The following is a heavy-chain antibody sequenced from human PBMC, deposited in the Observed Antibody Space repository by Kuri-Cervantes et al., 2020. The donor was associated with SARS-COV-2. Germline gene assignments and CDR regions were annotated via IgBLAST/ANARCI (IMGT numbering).Heavy chain of an antibody. CDR3: AREGVDIVGAPHDAFDT. CDR2: IYYSGST. Sequence: SETLSLTCTVSGGSISSSSYYWGWIRQPPGKGLEWIGSIYYSGSTYYNPSLKSRVTISVDTSKNQFSLKLSSVTAADTAVYYCAREGVDIVGAPHDAFDTWGQGTMVTVSS. V-gene: IGHV4-39*02. D-gene: IGHD1-26*01. CDR1: GGSISSSSYY. J-gene: IGHJ3*02.